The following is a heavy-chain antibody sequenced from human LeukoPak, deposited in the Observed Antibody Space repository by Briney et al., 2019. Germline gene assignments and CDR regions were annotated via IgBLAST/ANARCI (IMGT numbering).Heavy chain of an antibody. D-gene: IGHD4/OR15-4a*01. J-gene: IGHJ5*02. CDR1: GDSITSGAFY. CDR2: VYYSGST. Sequence: KPSETLSLTCNVSGDSITSGAFYWAWIRQSPGKGVEWIGNVYYSGSTQYNPSLRGRVSISMDKTKNQFSLNLNSVSVTDTAIYYCARRDYAAWFDPWGQGTLVTVSS. V-gene: IGHV4-39*01. CDR3: ARRDYAAWFDP.